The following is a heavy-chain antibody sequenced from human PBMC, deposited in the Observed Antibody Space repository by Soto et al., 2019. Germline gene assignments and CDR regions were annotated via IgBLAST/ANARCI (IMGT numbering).Heavy chain of an antibody. V-gene: IGHV3-23*01. D-gene: IGHD5-12*01. CDR3: AKTPPGYSGYDL. Sequence: EVQLLESGGGVVQPGVSLRLSCAASVFTFSSYAMSWVRQAPGKGLEWVSAISGSGGSTYYPDPVKGRFTISRDNSKNTLYLQMNSLRAEDTAVYYCAKTPPGYSGYDLWGQGTLVTVSS. J-gene: IGHJ4*02. CDR2: ISGSGGST. CDR1: VFTFSSYA.